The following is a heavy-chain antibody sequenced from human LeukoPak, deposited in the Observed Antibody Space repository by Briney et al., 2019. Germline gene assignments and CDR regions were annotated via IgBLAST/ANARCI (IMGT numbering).Heavy chain of an antibody. D-gene: IGHD6-6*01. CDR3: AKDGGSSSSPSDY. Sequence: GGSLRLSCAASGFTFSSYWMSWVRQAPGKGLEWVSAISGSGGSTYYADSVKGRFTISRDNSKNTLYLQMNSLRAEDTAVYYCAKDGGSSSSPSDYWGQGTLVTVSS. V-gene: IGHV3-23*01. CDR2: ISGSGGST. J-gene: IGHJ4*02. CDR1: GFTFSSYW.